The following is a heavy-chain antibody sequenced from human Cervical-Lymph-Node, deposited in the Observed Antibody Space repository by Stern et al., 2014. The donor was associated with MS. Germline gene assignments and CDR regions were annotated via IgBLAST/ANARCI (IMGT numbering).Heavy chain of an antibody. Sequence: QLQLQESGPGLVKPSQTLSLTCTVSGGSISSGSYYWSWIRQPAGKGLEWIGRIYTSGSTNYNPSLKSRVTISVDTSKNQFSLKLGCVTAADTAVYYCARDNDVDTAMAYNWFDPWGQGTLVTVSS. CDR3: ARDNDVDTAMAYNWFDP. CDR1: GGSISSGSYY. J-gene: IGHJ5*02. CDR2: IYTSGST. V-gene: IGHV4-61*02. D-gene: IGHD5-18*01.